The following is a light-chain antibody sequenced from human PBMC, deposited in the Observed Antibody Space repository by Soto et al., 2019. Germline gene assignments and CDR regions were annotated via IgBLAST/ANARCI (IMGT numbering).Light chain of an antibody. CDR2: DDN. J-gene: IGLJ1*01. CDR3: QSYDSSPSGYV. V-gene: IGLV1-40*01. Sequence: LTQPPSVSGAPGQRVTISCTGSTSNIGAGYDLHWYQQLPGTAPKLLIYDDNNRPSGVPDRFYGSKSGTSASLAITGLQAEDEADYYCQSYDSSPSGYVFGTGTKVTV. CDR1: TSNIGAGYD.